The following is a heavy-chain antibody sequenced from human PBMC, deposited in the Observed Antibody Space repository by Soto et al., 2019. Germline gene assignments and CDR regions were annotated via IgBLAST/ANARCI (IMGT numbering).Heavy chain of an antibody. D-gene: IGHD2-15*01. CDR2: IDWDDDK. CDR1: GFSLSTSGMC. Sequence: KSGPTLVNPTQTLTLTCTFSGFSLSTSGMCVSWIRQPPGKALEWLALIDWDDDKYYSTSLKTRPTISKDTSKNQVVLTMTNMDPVDTATYYCARTPIVVVVAATTAHYYYYYGMDVWGQGTTVTVSS. CDR3: ARTPIVVVVAATTAHYYYYYGMDV. V-gene: IGHV2-70*01. J-gene: IGHJ6*02.